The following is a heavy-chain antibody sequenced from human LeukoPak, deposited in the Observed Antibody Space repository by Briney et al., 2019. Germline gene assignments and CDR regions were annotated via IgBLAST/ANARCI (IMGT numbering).Heavy chain of an antibody. V-gene: IGHV3-23*01. CDR3: AKFSGSYYYYYAMDV. Sequence: GGSLRLSCAASGFTFSSYAMSWVHQAPGKGLEWVSGISGSGANTYYADSVRGRFTISRDNSKNTLYLQMNSLRAEDTAVYYCAKFSGSYYYYYAMDVWGQGTTVTVSS. CDR2: ISGSGANT. CDR1: GFTFSSYA. J-gene: IGHJ6*02. D-gene: IGHD1-26*01.